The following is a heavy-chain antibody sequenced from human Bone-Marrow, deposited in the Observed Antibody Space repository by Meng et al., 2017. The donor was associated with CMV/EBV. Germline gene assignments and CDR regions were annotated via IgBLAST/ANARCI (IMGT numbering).Heavy chain of an antibody. CDR2: IYPGDSDT. CDR1: AYSFTSYW. Sequence: GGSMRLSCMGSAYSFTSYWIGWVRQMPGKGLEWMGIIYPGDSDTRYSPSFQGQVTISADKSISTAYLQWSSLKASDTAMYYCARLTVVVPAAISWFDPWGQGTLVTVSS. V-gene: IGHV5-51*01. CDR3: ARLTVVVPAAISWFDP. J-gene: IGHJ5*02. D-gene: IGHD2-2*01.